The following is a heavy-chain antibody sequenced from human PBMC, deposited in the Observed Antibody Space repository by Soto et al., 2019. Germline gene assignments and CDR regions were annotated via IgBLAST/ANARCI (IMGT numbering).Heavy chain of an antibody. CDR3: ARDRYYDSSGYDY. CDR2: IYYSGST. CDR1: GGSISSGGYY. D-gene: IGHD3-22*01. V-gene: IGHV4-31*03. J-gene: IGHJ4*02. Sequence: SETLSLTCTVSGGSISSGGYYWSWIRQHPGKGLEWIGYIYYSGSTYYNPSLKSRVTISVDTSKNQFSLKLSSVTAADTAVYNCARDRYYDSSGYDYWGQGTLVTVSS.